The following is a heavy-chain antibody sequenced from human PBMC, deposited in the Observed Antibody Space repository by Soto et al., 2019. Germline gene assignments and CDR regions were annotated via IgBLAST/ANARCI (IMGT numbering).Heavy chain of an antibody. CDR1: GGSISSGGYS. D-gene: IGHD6-19*01. Sequence: QLQVQDSGSELVKPSQTLSLTCAVSGGSISSGGYSWSWIRQPPGKGLEWIGYIYHSGSTYYNPSLKSRVTISVDRSKNQFSLKLSSVTAADTAVYYCARAGGLGAVAVDYWGQGTLVTVSS. CDR2: IYHSGST. J-gene: IGHJ4*02. V-gene: IGHV4-30-2*01. CDR3: ARAGGLGAVAVDY.